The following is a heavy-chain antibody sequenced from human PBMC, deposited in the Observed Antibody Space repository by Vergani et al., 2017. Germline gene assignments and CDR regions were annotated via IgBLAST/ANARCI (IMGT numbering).Heavy chain of an antibody. CDR1: GFTFTNFA. CDR2: ISGSGGFT. CDR3: AKAARPGYYYYYKDV. Sequence: EVQLLESGGNLVQPGGSLRLSCAASGFTFTNFAMTWVRQAPGEGLEWVSGISGSGGFTYYADSVKGRFTISRDNSKNTLYLQMNSLRAEDTAVYYCAKAARPGYYYYYKDVWGKGTTVTVSS. D-gene: IGHD6-6*01. V-gene: IGHV3-23*01. J-gene: IGHJ6*03.